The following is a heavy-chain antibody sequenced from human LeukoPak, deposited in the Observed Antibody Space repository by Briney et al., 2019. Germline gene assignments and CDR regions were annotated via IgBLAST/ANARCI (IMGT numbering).Heavy chain of an antibody. Sequence: SVKRCCKASGGTFSSYGNSWVRQAPGQGNEWMGGIIPIFGTANYAQKFQGRVTITADESTSTAYMELSSLRSEDTAVYYCAREGNDYGDYGPDAFDIWGQGTMVTVSS. CDR1: GGTFSSYG. CDR3: AREGNDYGDYGPDAFDI. D-gene: IGHD4-17*01. V-gene: IGHV1-69*13. CDR2: IIPIFGTA. J-gene: IGHJ3*02.